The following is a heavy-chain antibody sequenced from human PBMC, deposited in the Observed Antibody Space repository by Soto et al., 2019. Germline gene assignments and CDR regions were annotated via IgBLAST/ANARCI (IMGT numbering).Heavy chain of an antibody. V-gene: IGHV1-8*01. Sequence: ASVKVSCKASGYTFTSYDIYWVRQATGQGLEWMGWMNPNTGNSGYAQKFQGRVTVTSDTSINTAHMELSSLRSEDTAVYYCARRAETNGWNGFGADKYYFDFCGQGTLVTVS. D-gene: IGHD1-1*01. CDR3: ARRAETNGWNGFGADKYYFDF. J-gene: IGHJ4*02. CDR2: MNPNTGNS. CDR1: GYTFTSYD.